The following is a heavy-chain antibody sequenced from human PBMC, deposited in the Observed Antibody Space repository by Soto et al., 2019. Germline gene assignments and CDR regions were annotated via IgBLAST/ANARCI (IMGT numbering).Heavy chain of an antibody. CDR3: ARNQTGTPYFDY. CDR2: VFHSGIT. CDR1: GGSITSYY. J-gene: IGHJ4*02. V-gene: IGHV4-59*01. Sequence: SVTLSLTCTISGGSITSYYWSWIRPPPGKGLEWIGYVFHSGITGYNPSLKSRVTISVDASKNLFSLKLISVTATDTAVYYCARNQTGTPYFDYRGQGTLLTVSS. D-gene: IGHD3-9*01.